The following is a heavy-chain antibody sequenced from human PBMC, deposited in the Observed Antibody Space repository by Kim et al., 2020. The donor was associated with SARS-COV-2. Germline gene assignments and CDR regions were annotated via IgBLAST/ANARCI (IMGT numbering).Heavy chain of an antibody. V-gene: IGHV3-74*01. CDR2: INSDGSST. CDR3: AREAKGQYMVRGVNDAFDI. J-gene: IGHJ3*02. D-gene: IGHD3-10*01. CDR1: GFTFSSYW. Sequence: GGSLRLSCAASGFTFSSYWMHWVRQAPGKGLVWVSRINSDGSSTSYADSVKGRFTISRDNAKNTLYLQMNSLRAEDTAVYYCAREAKGQYMVRGVNDAFDIWGQGTMVTVSS.